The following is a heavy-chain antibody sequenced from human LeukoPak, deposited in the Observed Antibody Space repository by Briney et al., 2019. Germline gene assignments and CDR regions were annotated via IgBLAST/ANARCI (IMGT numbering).Heavy chain of an antibody. CDR3: ARAAGEAFDY. CDR1: GGSISTYY. CDR2: IYYIGTT. D-gene: IGHD3-16*01. J-gene: IGHJ4*02. Sequence: PSETLSLTCTASGGSISTYYWNWIRQPPGQGLEWIGYIYYIGTTNYNPSLKSRVTFSVDTSKNQFSLKLSSVTAADTAVYYCARAAGEAFDYWGQGTLVTVSS. V-gene: IGHV4-59*01.